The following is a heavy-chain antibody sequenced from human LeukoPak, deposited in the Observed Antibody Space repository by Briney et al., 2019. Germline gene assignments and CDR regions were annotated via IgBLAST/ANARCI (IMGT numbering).Heavy chain of an antibody. J-gene: IGHJ3*02. CDR3: ARDNLEGDCGGDCLNGAFDI. V-gene: IGHV3-21*01. CDR2: ISSSSSYI. CDR1: GFTFSSYS. Sequence: PGGSLRLSCAASGFTFSSYSMNWVRQAPGKGLEWVSSISSSSSYIYYADSVKGRFTISRDNAKNLLYLQMNSLRAEDTAVYYCARDNLEGDCGGDCLNGAFDIWGQGTMVTVSS. D-gene: IGHD2-21*02.